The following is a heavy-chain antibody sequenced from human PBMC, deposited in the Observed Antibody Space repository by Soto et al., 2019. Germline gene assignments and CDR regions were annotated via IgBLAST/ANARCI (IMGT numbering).Heavy chain of an antibody. CDR2: IGAYNGNT. J-gene: IGHJ4*02. CDR3: ARDPGTRSDY. V-gene: IGHV1-18*01. Sequence: QVQLMQSGAEVKKPGASVKVSCKASGYTFTSYGISWVRQAPGQGLEWMGWIGAYNGNTNDAKKIQGRVTMTTDTPTSTAYMEVRSLRSDDTAVYYCARDPGTRSDYWGQGTLVTVSS. D-gene: IGHD3-10*01. CDR1: GYTFTSYG.